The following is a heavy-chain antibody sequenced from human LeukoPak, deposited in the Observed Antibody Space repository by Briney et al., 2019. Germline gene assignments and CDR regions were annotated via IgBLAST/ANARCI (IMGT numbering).Heavy chain of an antibody. CDR3: TTDPYGDSHYYYYMDV. CDR1: GFTLSNAW. Sequence: GGALRLSCAASGFTLSNAWMSWVRQAPGKGLEWVGRIKSKTDGGTTDYAAPVKGRFTISRDDSKNTLYLQMNSLKTEDTAVYYCTTDPYGDSHYYYYMDVWGKGTTVTVSS. J-gene: IGHJ6*03. CDR2: IKSKTDGGTT. V-gene: IGHV3-15*01. D-gene: IGHD4-17*01.